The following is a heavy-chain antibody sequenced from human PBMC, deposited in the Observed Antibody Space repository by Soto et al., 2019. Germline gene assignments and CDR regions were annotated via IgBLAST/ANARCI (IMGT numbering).Heavy chain of an antibody. D-gene: IGHD1-1*01. J-gene: IGHJ3*02. CDR2: IYYSGNT. Sequence: KPSETLSLTCSVSGGSINNYHWLWIRQPPGKGLEWIGYIYYSGNTKYNPSLKSRLTMSVDTSNNQFSLKLSSVTAADTAVYYCARGGSGFSKRIVGIISPGMHDFDIWGQGTMVTVSS. CDR1: GGSINNYH. V-gene: IGHV4-59*01. CDR3: ARGGSGFSKRIVGIISPGMHDFDI.